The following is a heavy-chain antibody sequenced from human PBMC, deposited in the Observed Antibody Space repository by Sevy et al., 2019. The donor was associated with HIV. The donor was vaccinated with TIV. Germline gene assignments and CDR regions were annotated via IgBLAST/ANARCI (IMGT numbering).Heavy chain of an antibody. CDR1: GYSFTSYW. D-gene: IGHD3-10*01. CDR3: AGDDYGSGSPQFDP. V-gene: IGHV5-51*01. J-gene: IGHJ5*02. CDR2: IYPGNSDT. Sequence: GESLKISCKGSGYSFTSYWIGWVRQMPGKGLEWMGFIYPGNSDTRYSPSFQGQVTISAAKSISTAYLQWSSLKAPDTAMYYCAGDDYGSGSPQFDPWGQGTLVTVSS.